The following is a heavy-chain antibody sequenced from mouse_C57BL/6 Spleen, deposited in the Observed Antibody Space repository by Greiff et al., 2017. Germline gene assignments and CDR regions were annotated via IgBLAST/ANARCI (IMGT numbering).Heavy chain of an antibody. CDR3: ARSDDDVWFAY. CDR1: GYAFSSYW. V-gene: IGHV1-80*01. CDR2: IYPGDGAT. D-gene: IGHD2-4*01. J-gene: IGHJ3*01. Sequence: QVQLKESGAELVKPGASVKISCKASGYAFSSYWMNWVKQRPGKGLEWIGQIYPGDGATNYNGKFKGKATLTADKSSSTAYMQLSSLTSEDSAVYFCARSDDDVWFAYWGQGTLVTVSA.